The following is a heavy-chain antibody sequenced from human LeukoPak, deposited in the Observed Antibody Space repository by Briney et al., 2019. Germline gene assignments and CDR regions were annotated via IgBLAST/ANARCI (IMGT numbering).Heavy chain of an antibody. J-gene: IGHJ4*02. V-gene: IGHV3-11*01. CDR2: ISNSGSTI. CDR1: GFIFSDYY. CDR3: ARSIWPRAAAGTFDY. Sequence: GGSLRLSCAASGFIFSDYYINWIRQAPGKGLEWVSYISNSGSTIYFADSVKGRFTISRDNAKNSLYLQMNSLRAEDTAVYYCARSIWPRAAAGTFDYWGQGTLVTVSS. D-gene: IGHD6-13*01.